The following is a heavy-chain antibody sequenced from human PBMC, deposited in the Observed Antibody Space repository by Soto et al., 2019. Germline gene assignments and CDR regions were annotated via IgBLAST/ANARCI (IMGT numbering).Heavy chain of an antibody. Sequence: SETLSLTCTVSGGSISSYYWSWIRQPPGKGLEWIGYIYYSGSTNYNPSLKSRVTISVDTSKNQFSLKLSSVTAADTAVYYCARVGRDYGDSIYYYGMDVRGQGTTVTVPS. D-gene: IGHD4-17*01. V-gene: IGHV4-59*01. CDR2: IYYSGST. J-gene: IGHJ6*02. CDR1: GGSISSYY. CDR3: ARVGRDYGDSIYYYGMDV.